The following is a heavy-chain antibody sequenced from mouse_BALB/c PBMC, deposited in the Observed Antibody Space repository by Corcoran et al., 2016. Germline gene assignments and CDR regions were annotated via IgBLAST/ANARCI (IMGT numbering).Heavy chain of an antibody. D-gene: IGHD4-1*01. CDR3: ANWDWYFDV. V-gene: IGHV14-3*02. CDR1: GFNIKDTN. Sequence: EDQLQQSGAELVKPGASVKLSCTASGFNIKDTNMHWVKQRPEQGLEWIGRIDPANGNTKYDPKFQGKATITADTSSNTAYLQLSSLTSEDTAVYYCANWDWYFDVWGAGTTVTVSS. CDR2: IDPANGNT. J-gene: IGHJ1*01.